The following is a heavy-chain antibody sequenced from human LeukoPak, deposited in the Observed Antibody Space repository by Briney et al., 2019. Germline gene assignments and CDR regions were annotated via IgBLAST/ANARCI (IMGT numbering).Heavy chain of an antibody. Sequence: KPSQTLSLTCTVSGGSISSGDYYWSWIRQPPGKGLEWIGYIYYSGSTYYNPSLKSRVTISVDKSKNQFSLKLSSVTAADTGVYYCARAATRQTFYDSSTFDYWGQGTLVIVSS. D-gene: IGHD3-22*01. V-gene: IGHV4-30-4*08. CDR2: IYYSGST. J-gene: IGHJ4*02. CDR3: ARAATRQTFYDSSTFDY. CDR1: GGSISSGDYY.